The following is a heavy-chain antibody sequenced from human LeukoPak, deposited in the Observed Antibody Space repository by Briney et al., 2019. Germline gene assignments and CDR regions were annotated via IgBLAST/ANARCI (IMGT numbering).Heavy chain of an antibody. D-gene: IGHD3-3*01. Sequence: SETLSLTCTVSGGSISSSSYYWGWIRQPPGKGLEWIGSIYYSGSTYYNPSLKSRVTISVDTSKNQFSLKLSSVTAADTAVYYCARHVRDYDFWSGYPENWFDPWGQGTLVTVSS. J-gene: IGHJ5*02. CDR2: IYYSGST. V-gene: IGHV4-39*01. CDR3: ARHVRDYDFWSGYPENWFDP. CDR1: GGSISSSSYY.